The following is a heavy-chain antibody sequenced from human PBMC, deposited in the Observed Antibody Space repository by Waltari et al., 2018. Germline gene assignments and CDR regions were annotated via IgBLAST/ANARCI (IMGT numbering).Heavy chain of an antibody. D-gene: IGHD1-7*01. CDR1: GDSVSSNSAA. CDR3: AREGLELHPLDY. CDR2: TYYRSKWYN. Sequence: QVQLQQSGPGLVKPSQTLSLTCAISGDSVSSNSAAWNWIRQSPSRGLEWLGRTYYRSKWYNGYAVSVKRRRTINPDTSKNQFSLQLKSVTPEETAVDYCAREGLELHPLDYWGQGTLVTVSS. J-gene: IGHJ4*02. V-gene: IGHV6-1*01.